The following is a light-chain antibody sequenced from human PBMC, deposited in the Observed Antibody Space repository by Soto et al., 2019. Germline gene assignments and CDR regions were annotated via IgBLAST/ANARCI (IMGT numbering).Light chain of an antibody. CDR2: EGS. V-gene: IGLV2-23*01. CDR1: SSDVGCYNL. Sequence: QSVLTQPASVSGSPGQSITIACTGTSSDVGCYNLVSWYQQHPGKAPKLMTYEGSKRPSGVSNRFSGSKSGNTASLTISGLQDEDEADYYCCSYAGSSTYVFGTGTKLTV. CDR3: CSYAGSSTYV. J-gene: IGLJ1*01.